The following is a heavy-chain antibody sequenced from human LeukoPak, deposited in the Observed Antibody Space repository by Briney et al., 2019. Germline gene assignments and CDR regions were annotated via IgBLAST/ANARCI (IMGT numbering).Heavy chain of an antibody. CDR2: IKEDGSEK. CDR1: GFTFTNAW. CDR3: AKDIVGGGDDY. J-gene: IGHJ4*02. V-gene: IGHV3-7*01. D-gene: IGHD2-21*02. Sequence: PGGSLRLSCAASGFTFTNAWMSWVRQAPGKGLEWVANIKEDGSEKKYVDSVKGRFTISRDNAKNSVYLQMNSLRVEDTAVYYCAKDIVGGGDDYWGQGTLVTVSS.